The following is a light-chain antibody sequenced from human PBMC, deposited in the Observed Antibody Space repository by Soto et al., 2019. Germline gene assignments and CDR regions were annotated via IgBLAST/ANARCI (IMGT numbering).Light chain of an antibody. Sequence: EIVLTQSPGTLSLSPGERATLSCRASQSVRSSYLAWYQQKPGQAPRLLIDGASSRATGIPDRFSGSGSGTAFTLTISRLEPEDFAVYYCQQYGSSPWTFGHGTKVEI. CDR3: QQYGSSPWT. V-gene: IGKV3-20*01. J-gene: IGKJ1*01. CDR1: QSVRSSY. CDR2: GAS.